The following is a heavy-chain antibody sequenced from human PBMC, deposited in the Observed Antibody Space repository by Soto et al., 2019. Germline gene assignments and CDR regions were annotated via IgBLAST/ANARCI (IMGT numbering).Heavy chain of an antibody. Sequence: LRLSCAASGFTFSSYSINWVRQAPGKGLEWVSSISSSSSYIYYADSVKGRFTISRDNAKNSLYLQMNSLRAEDTAVYYCASTIAARYYYYYGMDVWGQGTTVTVSS. D-gene: IGHD6-6*01. V-gene: IGHV3-21*01. CDR2: ISSSSSYI. CDR3: ASTIAARYYYYYGMDV. J-gene: IGHJ6*02. CDR1: GFTFSSYS.